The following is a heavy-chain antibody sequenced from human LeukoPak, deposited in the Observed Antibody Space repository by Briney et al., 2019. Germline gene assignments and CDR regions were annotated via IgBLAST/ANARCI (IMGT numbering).Heavy chain of an antibody. CDR2: INPSGDST. J-gene: IGHJ3*02. Sequence: ASVKVSCKASGYTFNSYYMHWVRQAPGKGLEGMGIINPSGDSTTYAQKFQGRVTMTRDTSTSTVYMELSSLRSEDTAVYYCARDCGGSTHVCTHAFDIWGQGTMVTASS. CDR1: GYTFNSYY. V-gene: IGHV1-46*02. CDR3: ARDCGGSTHVCTHAFDI. D-gene: IGHD2-21*01.